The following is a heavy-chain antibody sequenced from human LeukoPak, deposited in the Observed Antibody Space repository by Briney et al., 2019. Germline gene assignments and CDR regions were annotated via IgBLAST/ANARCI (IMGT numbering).Heavy chain of an antibody. D-gene: IGHD3-3*01. CDR3: AKDPRYDFWSGYYDY. V-gene: IGHV3-9*01. Sequence: SSGGYYWSWIRQHPGKGLEWVSGISWNSGSIGYADSVKGRFTISRDNAKNSLYLQMNSLRAEDTALYYCAKDPRYDFWSGYYDYWGQGTLVTVSS. J-gene: IGHJ4*02. CDR1: SSGGYY. CDR2: ISWNSGSI.